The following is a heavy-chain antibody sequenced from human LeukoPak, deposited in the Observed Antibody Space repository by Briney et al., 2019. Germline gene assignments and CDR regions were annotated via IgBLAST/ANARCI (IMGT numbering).Heavy chain of an antibody. Sequence: TGGSLRLSCEGSGFTFNNYVMNWVRQAPGKGLEWVSGVSGRGSSTYYADSVKGRFTISRDNSQNTVYLQMKSLRAEDTAIHFCAKYTTPYYFDYWGQGILVTVSS. CDR1: GFTFNNYV. V-gene: IGHV3-23*01. D-gene: IGHD1-1*01. CDR3: AKYTTPYYFDY. J-gene: IGHJ4*02. CDR2: VSGRGSST.